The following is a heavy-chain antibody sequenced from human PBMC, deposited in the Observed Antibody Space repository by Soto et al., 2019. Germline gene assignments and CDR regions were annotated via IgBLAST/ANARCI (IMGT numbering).Heavy chain of an antibody. CDR3: TRVGGYYGDYPNFDY. D-gene: IGHD4-17*01. J-gene: IGHJ4*02. Sequence: SETLSLTCLVSGGSISGYYWSWLRQPPGKGLEWTGNIYYSGSTNYNPSRKSQVTISVDTSKNQFSLKLRSVTAADTAVYYCTRVGGYYGDYPNFDYWGQGTLVTVSS. V-gene: IGHV4-59*01. CDR2: IYYSGST. CDR1: GGSISGYY.